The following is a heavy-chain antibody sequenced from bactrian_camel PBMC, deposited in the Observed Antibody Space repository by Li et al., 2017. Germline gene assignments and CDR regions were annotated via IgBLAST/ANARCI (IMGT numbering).Heavy chain of an antibody. CDR1: GYIYRSNY. J-gene: IGHJ4*01. V-gene: IGHV3S54*01. Sequence: HVQPVESGGGSVQAGGSLRLSCAAPGYIYRSNYMGWFRQAPGKEREGVAAFYTGSGSTWYADSVKGRFTASPDNTNNALNLRMNNLKPEDTAMYYCAATDFCLSSGPLRHTPSYFKYRGQGTQVTVS. CDR2: FYTGSGST. D-gene: IGHD3*01. CDR3: AATDFCLSSGPLRHTPSYFKY.